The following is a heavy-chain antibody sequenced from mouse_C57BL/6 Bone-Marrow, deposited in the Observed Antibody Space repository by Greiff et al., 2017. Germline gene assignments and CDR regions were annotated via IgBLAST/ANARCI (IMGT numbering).Heavy chain of an antibody. CDR2: ISSYYGDA. V-gene: IGHV1-67*01. D-gene: IGHD1-1*01. Sequence: VQLQQSGPELVRPGVSVKISCKGSGYTFTDYAMHWVKQSHAKSLAWIGVISSYYGDASYNQKFKDKATMTVEKSSSTAYMELARLTSEDSAVYYCTRDPYYTSDYWGQGTTLTVSS. CDR3: TRDPYYTSDY. CDR1: GYTFTDYA. J-gene: IGHJ2*01.